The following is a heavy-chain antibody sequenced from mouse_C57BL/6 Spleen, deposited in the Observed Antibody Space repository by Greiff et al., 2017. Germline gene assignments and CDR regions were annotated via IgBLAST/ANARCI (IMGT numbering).Heavy chain of an antibody. D-gene: IGHD2-14*01. V-gene: IGHV1-74*01. J-gene: IGHJ4*01. Sequence: QVQLQQPGAELVKPGASVKVSCKASGYTFTSYWMHWVKQRPGQGLEWIGRIHPSASDTNYNQKFNGKATLTVDKSSSTAYMQLRSLTSADSAVYDEAIKHRNARRARDEWGKGTTVTVSS. CDR3: AIKHRNARRARDE. CDR1: GYTFTSYW. CDR2: IHPSASDT.